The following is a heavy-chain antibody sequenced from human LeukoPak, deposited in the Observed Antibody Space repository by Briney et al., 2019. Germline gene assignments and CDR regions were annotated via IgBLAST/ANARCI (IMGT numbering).Heavy chain of an antibody. CDR1: GYSISTGYY. CDR2: IYRSYRSGSGST. CDR3: ARDQSIAAAGYDAFDI. J-gene: IGHJ3*02. V-gene: IGHV4-38-2*02. D-gene: IGHD6-13*01. Sequence: SETLSLTCAVSGYSISTGYYWGWIRQPPGKGLEFLASIYRSYRSGSGSTYYNPSLSSRITISLDASKNQFSLKLNSVTAADTAVYYCARDQSIAAAGYDAFDIWGQGTLVTVSS.